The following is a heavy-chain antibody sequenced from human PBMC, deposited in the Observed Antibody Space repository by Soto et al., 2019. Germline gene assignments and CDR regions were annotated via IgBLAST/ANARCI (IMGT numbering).Heavy chain of an antibody. CDR3: ARDKGAYCGGDCYSFDY. CDR1: GFTFSSYS. V-gene: IGHV3-21*01. Sequence: GGSLRLSCAASGFTFSSYSMNWVRQAPGKGLEWVSSISSSSSYIYYADSVKGRFTISRDNAKNSLYLQMNSLRAEDTAVYYCARDKGAYCGGDCYSFDYWGQGTLVTVSS. D-gene: IGHD2-21*02. CDR2: ISSSSSYI. J-gene: IGHJ4*02.